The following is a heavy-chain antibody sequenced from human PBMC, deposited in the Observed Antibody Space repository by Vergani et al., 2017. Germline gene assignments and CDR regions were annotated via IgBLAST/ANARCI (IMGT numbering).Heavy chain of an antibody. CDR3: AKMGSVVVTEVAYYFDY. Sequence: EVQLVESGGGSVQSGGSLRLSCVASGFSFNTYWMHWVRQVPGKGLMWVARIDEYGNRATYGDFETGRFTISRDNAKNTVFLQMNNLRADDAGVYYCAKMGSVVVTEVAYYFDYWGQGTLVTVSS. J-gene: IGHJ4*02. V-gene: IGHV3-74*03. CDR2: IDEYGNRA. CDR1: GFSFNTYW. D-gene: IGHD2-21*02.